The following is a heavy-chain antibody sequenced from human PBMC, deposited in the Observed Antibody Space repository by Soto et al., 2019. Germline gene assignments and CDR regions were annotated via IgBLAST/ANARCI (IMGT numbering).Heavy chain of an antibody. CDR1: GYTFTSYY. J-gene: IGHJ6*03. Sequence: ASVKVSCKASGYTFTSYYMHWVRQAPGQGLEWMGIINPSGGSTSYAQKFQGRVTMTRDTSTSTVYMELSSLRSEDTAVYYCARGPYCSGGSCYLRDYYYYYYMDVWGKGTTVTVSS. CDR3: ARGPYCSGGSCYLRDYYYYYYMDV. D-gene: IGHD2-15*01. CDR2: INPSGGST. V-gene: IGHV1-46*03.